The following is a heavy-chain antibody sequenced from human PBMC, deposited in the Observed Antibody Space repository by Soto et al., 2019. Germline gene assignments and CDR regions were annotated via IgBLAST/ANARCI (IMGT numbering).Heavy chain of an antibody. Sequence: GVPVKASCEAPGYTFACYDIGWVPQAARQGLELVGWMNPNSGNTGYAQKFQGRVTMTRNTSISTLYLEVNSLRTEDTAVYYCAKDSYCCSTNRYGLGSYGFLVCGQGTLVTGSS. CDR1: GYTFACYD. J-gene: IGHJ4*02. V-gene: IGHV1-8*01. CDR3: AKDSYCCSTNRYGLGSYGFLV. D-gene: IGHD2-2*01. CDR2: MNPNSGNT.